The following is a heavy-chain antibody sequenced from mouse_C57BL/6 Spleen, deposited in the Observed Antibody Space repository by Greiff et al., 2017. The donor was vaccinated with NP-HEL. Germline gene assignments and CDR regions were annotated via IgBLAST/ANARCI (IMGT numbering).Heavy chain of an antibody. J-gene: IGHJ2*01. CDR1: GYSITSGYY. V-gene: IGHV3-6*01. Sequence: EVKLQESGPGLVKPSQSLSLTCSVTGYSITSGYYWNWIRQFPGTTLEWMGNISYDGSNNYNPSLNNRISITRDTSKNQFFLKLNSVTTEDTATYYCVGGRPFDYLGLGTTLTVSS. CDR2: ISYDGSN. D-gene: IGHD1-2*01. CDR3: VGGRPFDY.